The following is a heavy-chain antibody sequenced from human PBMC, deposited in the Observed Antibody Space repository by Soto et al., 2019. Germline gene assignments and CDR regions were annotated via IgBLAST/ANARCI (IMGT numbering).Heavy chain of an antibody. D-gene: IGHD4-17*01. CDR2: IIPILGIA. CDR1: GGTFSSYT. V-gene: IGHV1-69*08. Sequence: QVQLVQSGAEVKKPGSSVKVSCKASGGTFSSYTISWVRQAPGQGLEWMGRIIPILGIANYAQKFQGRVTIPADKSTSTAYMELSSLRSEDTAVYYCARDPISHGDPGVYWGQGTLVTVSS. J-gene: IGHJ4*02. CDR3: ARDPISHGDPGVY.